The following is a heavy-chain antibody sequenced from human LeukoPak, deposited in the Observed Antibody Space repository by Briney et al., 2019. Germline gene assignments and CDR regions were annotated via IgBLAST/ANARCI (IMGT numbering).Heavy chain of an antibody. J-gene: IGHJ4*02. Sequence: ASVTVSCKVSGYTLTELSMHWVRQAPGKGLEWMGGFDPEDGETIYAQKFQGRVTMTEDTSTDTAYMELSSLRSEDTAVYYCATLLPYYYDSSGYRGGFDYWGQGTLVTVSS. D-gene: IGHD3-22*01. CDR2: FDPEDGET. CDR1: GYTLTELS. CDR3: ATLLPYYYDSSGYRGGFDY. V-gene: IGHV1-24*01.